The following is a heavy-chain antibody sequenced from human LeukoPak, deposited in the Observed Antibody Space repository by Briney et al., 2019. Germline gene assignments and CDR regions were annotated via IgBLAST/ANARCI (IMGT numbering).Heavy chain of an antibody. D-gene: IGHD2-21*02. CDR1: GGSISSSPYH. CDR3: ARSMVTTDRNFDH. CDR2: VSHSGAT. Sequence: PSETLSLTCTVSGGSISSSPYHWAWIRQPPGRGPEWIGTVSHSGATQYNPSLTSRVTGSLDTSMNQFALSLNSVTAADTAVFYCARSMVTTDRNFDHGGQGTLVTVSS. V-gene: IGHV4-39*06. J-gene: IGHJ4*01.